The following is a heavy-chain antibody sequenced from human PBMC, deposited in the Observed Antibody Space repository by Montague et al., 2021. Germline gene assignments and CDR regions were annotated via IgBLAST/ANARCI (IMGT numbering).Heavy chain of an antibody. CDR2: MFYGGAT. CDR3: AKQDYFVSGTSYKGFDP. Sequence: SETLSLTCTVSSGSIFHAHWSWVRQPPGKGLEWLGSMFYGGATSNNPSLKGRVTMSIDTSTNQFSLKLGFVTAADTAVYYCAKQDYFVSGTSYKGFDPWGQGILVTVSS. V-gene: IGHV4-59*08. J-gene: IGHJ5*02. D-gene: IGHD3-10*01. CDR1: SGSIFHAH.